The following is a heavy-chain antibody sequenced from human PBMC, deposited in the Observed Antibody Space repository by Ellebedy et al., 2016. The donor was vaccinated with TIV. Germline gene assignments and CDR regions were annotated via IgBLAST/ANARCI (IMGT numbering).Heavy chain of an antibody. V-gene: IGHV4-59*01. CDR1: GGSTNREY. CDR3: ARDSWSEDRGYYYV. J-gene: IGHJ4*02. Sequence: SETLSLXXNVSGGSTNREYWNWIRQPPGTGREWIGSTFDTGTTNYNPSLKSRVTISVDTSKTQFSLTLTSVTAADTAVYYCARDSWSEDRGYYYVWGQGTLVTVSS. CDR2: TFDTGTT. D-gene: IGHD3-22*01.